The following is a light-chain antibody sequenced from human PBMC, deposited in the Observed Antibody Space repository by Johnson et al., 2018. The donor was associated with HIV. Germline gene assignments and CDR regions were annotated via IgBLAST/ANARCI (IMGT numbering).Light chain of an antibody. Sequence: QSVLTQPPSVSAAPGQKVTISCSGSNSNIGNNYVSWYQQLPGTALKLLIYGNDKRPSGIPDRFSGSKSGTSATLGITGLQSGDEANYYCGTWDSSLSGVFGTGTAVTVL. CDR1: NSNIGNNY. CDR3: GTWDSSLSGV. CDR2: GND. V-gene: IGLV1-51*01. J-gene: IGLJ1*01.